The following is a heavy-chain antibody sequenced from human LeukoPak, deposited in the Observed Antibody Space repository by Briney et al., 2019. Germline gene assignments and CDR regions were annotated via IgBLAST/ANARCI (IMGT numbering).Heavy chain of an antibody. CDR3: AGGAGVYYYGMDV. CDR1: GFTFSNYG. Sequence: GGSLRLSCAASGFTFSNYGLSWVRQAPGKGLEWVSAISGGGSATYYADSVKGRFTISRDNSKNTLFLRMNTLRADDTAVYYCAGGAGVYYYGMDVWGQGTSVTVSS. J-gene: IGHJ6*02. CDR2: ISGGGSAT. V-gene: IGHV3-23*01.